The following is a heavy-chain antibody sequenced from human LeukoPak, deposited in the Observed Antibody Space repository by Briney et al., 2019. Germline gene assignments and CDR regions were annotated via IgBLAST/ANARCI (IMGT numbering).Heavy chain of an antibody. Sequence: SETLSLTCAVYGGSFSGYYWSWIRQPPGKGLEWIGEINRSGSTNYNPSLKSRVTISVDTSKNQFSLKLSSVTAADTAVYYCARRGDTSVSYSFDYWGQGIPVTVSS. J-gene: IGHJ4*02. D-gene: IGHD6-19*01. CDR3: ARRGDTSVSYSFDY. CDR2: INRSGST. CDR1: GGSFSGYY. V-gene: IGHV4-34*01.